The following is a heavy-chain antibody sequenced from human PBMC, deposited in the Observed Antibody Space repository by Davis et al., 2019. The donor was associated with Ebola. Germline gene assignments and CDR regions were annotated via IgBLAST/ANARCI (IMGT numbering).Heavy chain of an antibody. J-gene: IGHJ4*02. V-gene: IGHV3-7*03. CDR3: AKALIGTTTGFDY. D-gene: IGHD1-7*01. CDR1: GFTFSSYW. CDR2: IKQDGSEK. Sequence: PGGSLRLSCAASGFTFSSYWMSWVRQAPGKGLEWVANIKQDGSEKYYVDSVKGRFTISRDNAKNSLYLQMNSLRAEDTAVYYCAKALIGTTTGFDYWGQGTLVTVSS.